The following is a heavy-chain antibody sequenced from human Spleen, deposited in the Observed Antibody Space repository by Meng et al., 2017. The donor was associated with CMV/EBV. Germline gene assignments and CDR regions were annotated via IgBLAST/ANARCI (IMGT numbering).Heavy chain of an antibody. V-gene: IGHV2-70*04. Sequence: SGPTLVKPTQTLTLTCTFSGFSLSTSGEGVGWIRQPPGKALEWLARIDWDDDKFYSTSLKTRLTISKDTSKNQVVLTMTNMDPVDTATYYCARMTSGSYVYWGQGTLVTVSS. D-gene: IGHD1-26*01. CDR1: GFSLSTSGEG. CDR2: IDWDDDK. CDR3: ARMTSGSYVY. J-gene: IGHJ4*02.